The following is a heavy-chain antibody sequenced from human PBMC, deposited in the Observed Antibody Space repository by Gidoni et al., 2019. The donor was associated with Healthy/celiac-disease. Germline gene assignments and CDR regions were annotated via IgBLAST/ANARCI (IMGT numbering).Heavy chain of an antibody. D-gene: IGHD2-8*01. V-gene: IGHV3-33*01. CDR1: GFTFSSYG. Sequence: QVPLVASGGGVVQPGRSLRLSCAASGFTFSSYGMHWVRQSPGKGLEWVAVLWYDGSNKYYADAVKGRFTIARDNSRNTLYLKMNSRRAEDTAVYYWARDGVAPYYYGMDVWGQGTTVTVSS. CDR2: LWYDGSNK. J-gene: IGHJ6*01. CDR3: ARDGVAPYYYGMDV.